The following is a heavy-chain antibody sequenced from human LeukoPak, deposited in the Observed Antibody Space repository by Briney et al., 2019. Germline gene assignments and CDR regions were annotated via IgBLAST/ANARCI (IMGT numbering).Heavy chain of an antibody. CDR2: ISDNGGST. CDR1: GLTFSSYA. J-gene: IGHJ6*02. CDR3: AKFQCSSTSCYTYYYYSMDV. D-gene: IGHD2-2*02. V-gene: IGHV3-23*01. Sequence: GGSLRLSCAASGLTFSSYAMSWVRQAPGKGLEWVSVISDNGGSTYNADPVKGRFTISRDNSKNTLYLQMNSLRAEDTAVYYCAKFQCSSTSCYTYYYYSMDVWGQGTTVTVSS.